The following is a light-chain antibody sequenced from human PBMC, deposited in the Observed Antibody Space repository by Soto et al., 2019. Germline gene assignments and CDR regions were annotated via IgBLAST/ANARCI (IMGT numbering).Light chain of an antibody. Sequence: QSVLTQPASVSGSPGQSITLSCTGTSSDLGNYDYVSWYQQYPGKAPKLMIYDVSNRPSGVSNRFSGSKSGNTASLTISGLQAEDEADYYCSSYASSSTLVVFGGGTKLTVL. CDR2: DVS. CDR3: SSYASSSTLVV. J-gene: IGLJ2*01. CDR1: SSDLGNYDY. V-gene: IGLV2-14*01.